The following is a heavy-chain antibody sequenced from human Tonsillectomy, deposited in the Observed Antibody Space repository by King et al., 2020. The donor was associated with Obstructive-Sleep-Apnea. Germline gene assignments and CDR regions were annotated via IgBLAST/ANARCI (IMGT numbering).Heavy chain of an antibody. Sequence: VQLQESGPGLVKPSETLSLTCTVSGGSISSYYWSWIRQPPGKGLEWIGHIFYSGSTNYNPSLKSRVTISVDTSKNQFSLKLSSVTAADTAVYYCASRVAVAGFDVWGQGTLVTVSS. CDR3: ASRVAVAGFDV. J-gene: IGHJ4*02. CDR2: IFYSGST. CDR1: GGSISSYY. D-gene: IGHD6-19*01. V-gene: IGHV4-59*01.